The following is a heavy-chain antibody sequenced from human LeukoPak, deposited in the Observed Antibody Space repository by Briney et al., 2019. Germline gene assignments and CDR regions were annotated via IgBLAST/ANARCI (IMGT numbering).Heavy chain of an antibody. D-gene: IGHD4-17*01. CDR3: AREGAYGDHGGNWFDP. CDR1: GGTFSSYA. CDR2: IIPIFGTA. Sequence: SVTVSCKASGGTFSSYAISWVRQAPGQGLEWMGGIIPIFGTANYAQKFQGRVTITADKSTSTAYMELSSLRSEDTAVYYCAREGAYGDHGGNWFDPWGQGTLVTVSS. V-gene: IGHV1-69*06. J-gene: IGHJ5*02.